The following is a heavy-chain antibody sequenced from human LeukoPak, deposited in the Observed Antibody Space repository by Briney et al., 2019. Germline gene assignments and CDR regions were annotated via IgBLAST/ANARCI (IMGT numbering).Heavy chain of an antibody. CDR3: AKEPYYGSGSYYSN. V-gene: IGHV3-23*01. CDR1: VFTLSNYA. J-gene: IGHJ4*02. Sequence: GGSLRLSCAASVFTLSNYAMSWVRQAPGKGLEWVSAISGSGGSTYYAESVKGRLTISRDNSKNTLYLQMNSLRAEDTAVYYCAKEPYYGSGSYYSNWGQGTLVTVSS. D-gene: IGHD3-10*01. CDR2: ISGSGGST.